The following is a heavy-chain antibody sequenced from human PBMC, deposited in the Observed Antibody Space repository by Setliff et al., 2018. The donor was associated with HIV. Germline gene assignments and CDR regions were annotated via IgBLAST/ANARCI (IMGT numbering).Heavy chain of an antibody. D-gene: IGHD2-21*01. CDR2: ISSAGNA. CDR3: AKNSADFGIPT. V-gene: IGHV4-61*01. J-gene: IGHJ3*01. Sequence: SETLSLTCTVSGDFFSSDYYWGWIRQSPGKGLEWIGFISSAGNANYNPSLGRPVKMSVDTANNQFSLTLSSVSAADTAIYFCAKNSADFGIPTWGQGTMVTVSS. CDR1: GDFFSSDYY.